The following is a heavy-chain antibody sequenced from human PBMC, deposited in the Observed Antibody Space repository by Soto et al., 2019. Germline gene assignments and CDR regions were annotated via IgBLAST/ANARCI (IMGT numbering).Heavy chain of an antibody. CDR1: GFTFSGYS. J-gene: IGHJ4*02. Sequence: GVLRLSCVGSGFTFSGYSMAWVRQAPGRGLEWVASISSRSTNIDYADSVKGRFTISRDNAKNLVSLQMSSLRGEDTALYYCAKFTEPGYSSIWYYFEYWGQGTPVTVSS. V-gene: IGHV3-21*06. CDR3: AKFTEPGYSSIWYYFEY. CDR2: ISSRSTNI. D-gene: IGHD6-19*01.